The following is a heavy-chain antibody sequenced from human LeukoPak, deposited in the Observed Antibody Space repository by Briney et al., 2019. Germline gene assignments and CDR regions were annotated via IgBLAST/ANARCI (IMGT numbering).Heavy chain of an antibody. CDR1: GGSISSYY. CDR3: ARLQWLDYYGMDV. J-gene: IGHJ6*02. D-gene: IGHD6-19*01. CDR2: IYYSGST. Sequence: PSGTLSLTCTVSGGSISSYYWSWIRQPPGKGLEWIGYIYYSGSTNYNPSLKSRVTISVDTSKNQFSLKLSSVTAADTAVYYCARLQWLDYYGMDVWGQGTTVTVSS. V-gene: IGHV4-59*08.